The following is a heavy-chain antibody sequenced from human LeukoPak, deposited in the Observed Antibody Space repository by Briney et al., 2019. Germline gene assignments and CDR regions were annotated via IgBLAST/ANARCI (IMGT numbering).Heavy chain of an antibody. CDR3: AKHDPAFDY. CDR1: GFTFSNYG. J-gene: IGHJ4*02. Sequence: GGSLRLSCGASGFTFSNYGMLWVRQAPGKGLEWVAFIRYDGNNKLYADSMKGRFTISRDNSKNTLYLQMNSLRAEDTAVYYCAKHDPAFDYWGQGTLVTVSS. V-gene: IGHV3-30*02. CDR2: IRYDGNNK.